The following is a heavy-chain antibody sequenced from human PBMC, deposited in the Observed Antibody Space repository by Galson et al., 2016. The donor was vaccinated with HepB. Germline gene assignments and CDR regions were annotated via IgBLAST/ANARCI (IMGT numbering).Heavy chain of an antibody. CDR3: GRERRARFRAPQGIEVRGVIMVYSVDV. J-gene: IGHJ6*02. CDR1: GASISSGGHS. V-gene: IGHV4-31*03. Sequence: TLSLTCTVSGASISSGGHSWSWIRQIPGKGLEWIGDISYSGSTYYNPSLKSRVRISIDTSGNQFYLKLTSVTAADTAVYYCGRERRARFRAPQGIEVRGVIMVYSVDVWGQGTTVSVSS. CDR2: ISYSGST. D-gene: IGHD3-10*01.